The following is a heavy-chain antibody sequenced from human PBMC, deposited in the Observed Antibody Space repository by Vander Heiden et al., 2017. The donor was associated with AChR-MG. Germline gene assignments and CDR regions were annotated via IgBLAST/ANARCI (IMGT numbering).Heavy chain of an antibody. D-gene: IGHD6-19*01. Sequence: QVQLVQSGAEVKKPGASVKVSCKVSGYTLTELSMHWVRQAPGKGLEWMGGFDPEDGETIYAHNFQGRVTMTEDTSTDTAYMELSSLSSEDTAVYYCAALAVAGPNGARGFDPWGHVTLVTVSS. CDR2: FDPEDGET. CDR3: AALAVAGPNGARGFDP. J-gene: IGHJ5*02. V-gene: IGHV1-24*01. CDR1: GYTLTELS.